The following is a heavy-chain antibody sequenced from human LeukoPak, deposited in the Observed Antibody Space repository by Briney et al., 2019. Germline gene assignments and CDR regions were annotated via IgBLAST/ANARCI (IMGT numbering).Heavy chain of an antibody. J-gene: IGHJ4*02. V-gene: IGHV3-33*01. D-gene: IGHD3-22*01. CDR2: IWYDGSNK. Sequence: PGGSLRLSCAASGFTFSSYGMHWVRQAQGKGLEWVAVIWYDGSNKYYADSVKGRFTISRDNSKNTLYLEMNSLRADDTAVYYCARDSSSGYYYGAHYWGQGTLVTVSS. CDR3: ARDSSSGYYYGAHY. CDR1: GFTFSSYG.